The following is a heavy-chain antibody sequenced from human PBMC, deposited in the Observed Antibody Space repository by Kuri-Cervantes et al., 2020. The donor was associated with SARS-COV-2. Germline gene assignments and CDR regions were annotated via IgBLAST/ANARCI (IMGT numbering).Heavy chain of an antibody. CDR3: TTVEAELQIVVVPAADYDAFDI. V-gene: IGHV1-69*13. CDR2: IIPIFGTA. CDR1: GGTFSSYA. J-gene: IGHJ3*02. D-gene: IGHD2-2*01. Sequence: SVKVSCKASGGTFSSYAISWVRQAPGQGLEWMGGIIPIFGTANYAQKFQGRVTITADESTSTAYMELSSLKTEDTAVYYCTTVEAELQIVVVPAADYDAFDIWGQGTMVTGSS.